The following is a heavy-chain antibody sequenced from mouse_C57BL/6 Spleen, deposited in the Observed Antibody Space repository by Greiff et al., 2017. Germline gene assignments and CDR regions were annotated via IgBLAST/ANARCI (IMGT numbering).Heavy chain of an antibody. D-gene: IGHD1-1*01. CDR2: IDPSDSET. CDR1: GYTFTSYW. CDR3: ARDMDYNASGYWYFDV. J-gene: IGHJ1*03. V-gene: IGHV1-52*01. Sequence: QVQLQQPGAELVRPGSSVKLSCKASGYTFTSYWMHWVKQRPIQGLEWIGNIDPSDSETHYNQKFKDKATLTVDKSSSTAYMQLSSLTSEESAVXYSARDMDYNASGYWYFDVWGT.